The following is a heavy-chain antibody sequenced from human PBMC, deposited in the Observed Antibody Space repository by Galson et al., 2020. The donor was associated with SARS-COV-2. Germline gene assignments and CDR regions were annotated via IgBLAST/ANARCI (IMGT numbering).Heavy chain of an antibody. D-gene: IGHD3-3*01. Sequence: GGSLRLSCAASGFTFTSYGMHWVRQAPGKGLEWVAVTSYDGSNKYYADTVKGRSTISRDNSKNTLYLQMNSLRPEEMALYYCAKDPSLSILTIYLLDYLGQGFLVTVAS. J-gene: IGHJ4*02. CDR1: GFTFTSYG. CDR3: AKDPSLSILTIYLLDY. V-gene: IGHV3-30*18. CDR2: TSYDGSNK.